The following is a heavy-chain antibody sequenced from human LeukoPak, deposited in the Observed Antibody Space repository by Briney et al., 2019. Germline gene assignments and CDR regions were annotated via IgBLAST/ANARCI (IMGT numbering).Heavy chain of an antibody. CDR3: ARLWAVARGFTTTNYYYGMDV. J-gene: IGHJ6*02. CDR1: GGSFSGYY. D-gene: IGHD1-1*01. Sequence: PSETLSLTCAVYGGSFSGYYWSWIRQPPGKGLEWIGSIYYSGSTYYNPSLKSRVTISVDTSKNQFSLKLSSVTAADTAVYYCARLWAVARGFTTTNYYYGMDVWGQGTTVTVSS. V-gene: IGHV4-34*01. CDR2: IYYSGST.